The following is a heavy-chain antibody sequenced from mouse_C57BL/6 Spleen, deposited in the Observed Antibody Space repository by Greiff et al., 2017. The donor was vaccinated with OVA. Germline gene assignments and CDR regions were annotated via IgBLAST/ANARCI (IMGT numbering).Heavy chain of an antibody. CDR2: ISGGGGNT. CDR1: GFTFSSYT. D-gene: IGHD2-2*01. Sequence: EVQRVESGGGLVKPGGSLKLSCAASGFTFSSYTMSWVRQTPEKRLEWVATISGGGGNTYYPDSVKGRFTISRDNAKNTLYLQMSSLRSEDTALYYCARQEGLRAAFDVWGTGTTVTVSS. CDR3: ARQEGLRAAFDV. J-gene: IGHJ1*03. V-gene: IGHV5-9*01.